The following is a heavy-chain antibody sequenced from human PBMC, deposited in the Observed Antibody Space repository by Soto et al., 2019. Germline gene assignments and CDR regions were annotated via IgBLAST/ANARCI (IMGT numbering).Heavy chain of an antibody. V-gene: IGHV1-18*01. CDR1: GYSFSTYA. CDR2: ITPNNGYT. CDR3: ATSYDSGFDP. D-gene: IGHD3-3*01. Sequence: QLQLMQSGGEAKNPGASVKVSCEASGYSFSTYAISWLRQAPGQGLEWMGLITPNNGYTNYAQKFQGRLILTTDIPSSTAYMELTSLRYDDTAIYYCATSYDSGFDPWGQGTLVSVS. J-gene: IGHJ5*02.